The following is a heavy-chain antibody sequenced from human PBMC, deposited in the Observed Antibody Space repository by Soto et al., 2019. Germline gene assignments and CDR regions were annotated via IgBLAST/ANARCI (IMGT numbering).Heavy chain of an antibody. V-gene: IGHV3-30-3*01. CDR3: ARDLTVTIVGVALYDYYYNMDV. J-gene: IGHJ6*02. Sequence: QVQLVESGGGVVQPGRSLRLSCAASGFTFSSYAMHWVRQAPGKGLEWVAVISYDGSNKYYADSVKGRFTISRDNSKNTLYLQMNSLRAEDTAVYYCARDLTVTIVGVALYDYYYNMDVWGQGTTVTVSS. D-gene: IGHD3-3*01. CDR1: GFTFSSYA. CDR2: ISYDGSNK.